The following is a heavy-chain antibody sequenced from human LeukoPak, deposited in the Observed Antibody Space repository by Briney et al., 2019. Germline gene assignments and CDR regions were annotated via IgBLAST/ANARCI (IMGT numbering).Heavy chain of an antibody. V-gene: IGHV4-34*01. D-gene: IGHD3-16*02. CDR2: INHSGST. CDR3: ARGKVYDYVWGSYRQYYFDY. Sequence: PSETLSLTCAVYGGSFSGYYWSWLRQPPGKGLEWIGEINHSGSTNYNPSLTSRVTISVDTSKNQFSLKLSSVTAADTAVYYCARGKVYDYVWGSYRQYYFDYWGQGTLVTVSS. J-gene: IGHJ4*02. CDR1: GGSFSGYY.